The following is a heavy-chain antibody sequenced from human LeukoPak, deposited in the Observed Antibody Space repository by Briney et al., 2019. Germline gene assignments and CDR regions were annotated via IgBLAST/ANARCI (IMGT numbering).Heavy chain of an antibody. D-gene: IGHD2-21*02. V-gene: IGHV1-18*01. CDR3: ARVYCGGDCYSVLPLYYYYYYMDV. Sequence: PWASVKVSCKASGYTFPGYGISWVRQAPGQGLEWMGGISGNNGNTNYAQKLQGRVTMTTDTSTSTAYMELRSLRSDDTAVYYCARVYCGGDCYSVLPLYYYYYYMDVWGKGTTVTISS. CDR2: ISGNNGNT. J-gene: IGHJ6*03. CDR1: GYTFPGYG.